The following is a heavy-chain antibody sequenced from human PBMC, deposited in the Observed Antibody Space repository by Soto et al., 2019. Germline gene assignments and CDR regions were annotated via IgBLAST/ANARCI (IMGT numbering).Heavy chain of an antibody. J-gene: IGHJ4*02. CDR3: AKGRGYIVATIYFNY. V-gene: IGHV3-23*01. Sequence: GGSLRLSCAAPESIFRGYGMHWVRQAPGKGLEWVSTIRGDGSSTYYADAVKGRFTISRDNSKNTLYLQMNSLRAEDTAVYYCAKGRGYIVATIYFNYWGQGTLVTVSS. CDR2: IRGDGSST. D-gene: IGHD5-12*01. CDR1: ESIFRGYG.